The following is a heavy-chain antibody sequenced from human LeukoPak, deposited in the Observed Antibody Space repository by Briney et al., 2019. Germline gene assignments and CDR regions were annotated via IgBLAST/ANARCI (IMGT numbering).Heavy chain of an antibody. V-gene: IGHV4-61*02. Sequence: SETLSLTCTVSGGSISSGSYYWSWIRQPAGKGLEWIGRIYTSGSTNYNPSLKSRVTISVDTSKNQFSLKLSSVTAADTAVYYCAGDFAMDFRSGYYTGIGAFDIWGQGTMVTVSS. CDR2: IYTSGST. J-gene: IGHJ3*02. CDR3: AGDFAMDFRSGYYTGIGAFDI. D-gene: IGHD3-3*01. CDR1: GGSISSGSYY.